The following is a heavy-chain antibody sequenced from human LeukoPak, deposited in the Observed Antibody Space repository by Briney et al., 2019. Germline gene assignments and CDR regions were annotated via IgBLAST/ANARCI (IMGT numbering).Heavy chain of an antibody. V-gene: IGHV3-21*01. D-gene: IGHD4-17*01. CDR1: GFTFSSYS. CDR2: ISSSSSYI. Sequence: GGSLRLSCAASGFTFSSYSMNWVRQAAGKGPEWVSSISSSSSYIYYADSVKGRFTISRDNAKNSLYLQMNSLRAEDTAVYYCARDLDYGDYVDYWGQGTLVTVSS. J-gene: IGHJ4*02. CDR3: ARDLDYGDYVDY.